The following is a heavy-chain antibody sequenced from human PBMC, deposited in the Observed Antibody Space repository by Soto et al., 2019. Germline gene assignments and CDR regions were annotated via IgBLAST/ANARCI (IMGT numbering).Heavy chain of an antibody. V-gene: IGHV1-2*04. CDR2: INPNSGGT. Sequence: ASVKVSCKASGYTFTGYYMHWVRQAPGQGLEWMGWINPNSGGTNYAQKFQGWVTMTRDTSISTAYMELSRLRSDDTAVYYCASFAVGATDKDAFDIWGQGTMVTVSS. D-gene: IGHD1-26*01. J-gene: IGHJ3*02. CDR1: GYTFTGYY. CDR3: ASFAVGATDKDAFDI.